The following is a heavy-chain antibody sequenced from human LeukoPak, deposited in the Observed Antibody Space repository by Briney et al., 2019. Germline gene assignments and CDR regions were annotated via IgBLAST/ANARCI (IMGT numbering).Heavy chain of an antibody. D-gene: IGHD3-9*01. V-gene: IGHV1-46*01. J-gene: IGHJ4*02. CDR2: INPSGGST. Sequence: ASVKVSCKASGYTFTSYYMHWVRQAPGQGLEWMGIINPSGGSTSYAQKFQGRVTMTRDTSTSTVYMELSSLRAEDTAVYYCAKGYFDWLTEPYYFDYWGQGTLVTVSS. CDR1: GYTFTSYY. CDR3: AKGYFDWLTEPYYFDY.